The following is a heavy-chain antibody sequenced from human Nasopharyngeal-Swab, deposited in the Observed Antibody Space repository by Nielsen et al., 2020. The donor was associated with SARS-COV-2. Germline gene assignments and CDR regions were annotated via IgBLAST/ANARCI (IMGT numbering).Heavy chain of an antibody. Sequence: AGSLTLSCAASGFTFISYNMNWVRQAPGKGLEWVSYISSSSSTKYYADSVKGRFTISRDNAKNSLYLQMNSLRDEDTAVYYCAREMERSVPAAIAYYYYYNMDVWGQGTTVTVSS. J-gene: IGHJ6*02. D-gene: IGHD2-2*01. V-gene: IGHV3-48*02. CDR3: AREMERSVPAAIAYYYYYNMDV. CDR1: GFTFISYN. CDR2: ISSSSSTK.